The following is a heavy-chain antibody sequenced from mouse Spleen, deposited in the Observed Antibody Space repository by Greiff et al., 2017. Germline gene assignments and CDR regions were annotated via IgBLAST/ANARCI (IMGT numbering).Heavy chain of an antibody. V-gene: IGHV5-6*01. Sequence: DVHLEESGGELVKPGGSVKLSCAASGFTFSSYGMTWVRQTPGQRLEWVATISSGGSYTYYPDSVKGRATISTDNAKNTPYLQLSSLKSEDTAMYYCAKWGGRSYWYFGVWGTGTPGTGSS. CDR3: AKWGGRSYWYFGV. CDR2: ISSGGSYT. CDR1: GFTFSSYG. J-gene: IGHJ1*03. D-gene: IGHD1-3*01.